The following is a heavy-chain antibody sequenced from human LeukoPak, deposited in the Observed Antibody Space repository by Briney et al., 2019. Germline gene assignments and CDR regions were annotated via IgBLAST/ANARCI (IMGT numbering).Heavy chain of an antibody. V-gene: IGHV3-30*04. CDR1: GFTFSSYA. Sequence: GGSLRLSCAASGFTFSSYAMSWVRQAPGKGLEWVAVISYDGSNKYYADSVKGRFTISRDNSKNTLYLQMNSLRAEDTAVYYCARDLGGLYYGSGSYYYYYYGMDVWGQGTTVTVSS. CDR3: ARDLGGLYYGSGSYYYYYYGMDV. J-gene: IGHJ6*02. CDR2: ISYDGSNK. D-gene: IGHD3-10*01.